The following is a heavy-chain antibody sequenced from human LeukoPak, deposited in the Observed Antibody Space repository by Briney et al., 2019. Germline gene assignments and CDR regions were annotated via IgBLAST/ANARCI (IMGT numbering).Heavy chain of an antibody. D-gene: IGHD3-9*01. CDR1: GFTFSSCA. CDR2: ISGSGGST. J-gene: IGHJ4*02. CDR3: AKGVRFLDWWILDY. Sequence: GGSLRLSCAASGFTFSSCAMSWVRQAPGKGLEWVSAISGSGGSTYYADSVKGRFTISRDNSKNTLYLQMNSLRAEDTAIYYCAKGVRFLDWWILDYWGQGSLVTVSS. V-gene: IGHV3-23*01.